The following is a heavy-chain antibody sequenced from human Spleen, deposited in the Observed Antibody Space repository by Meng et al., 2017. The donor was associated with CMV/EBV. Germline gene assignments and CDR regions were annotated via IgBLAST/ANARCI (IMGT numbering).Heavy chain of an antibody. J-gene: IGHJ4*02. CDR3: AKAKSLGMTCFDN. Sequence: GGSLRLSCAASGFTFSNYWMSWVRQAPGKGLEWVSVIYSGDFSTSYADSVKGRFTISRDNSKNTLSLQMNSLRAEDTAVYYCAKAKSLGMTCFDNWGQGTLVTVSS. CDR1: GFTFSNYW. D-gene: IGHD3-16*01. V-gene: IGHV3-23*03. CDR2: IYSGDFST.